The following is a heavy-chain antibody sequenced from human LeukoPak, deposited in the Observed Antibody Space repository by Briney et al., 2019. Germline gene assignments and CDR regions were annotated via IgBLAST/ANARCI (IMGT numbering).Heavy chain of an antibody. CDR1: GGSISSGGYY. CDR2: IYYSGST. CDR3: ARGRAARSIDY. V-gene: IGHV4-31*03. D-gene: IGHD6-6*01. J-gene: IGHJ4*02. Sequence: SQTLSLTCTVSGGSISSGGYYWSWIRQHPGKGLEWIGYIYYSGSTYYNPSLKSRVTISVDTSKNQFSLKLSSVTAADTAVYYCARGRAARSIDYWGQGTLVTVSS.